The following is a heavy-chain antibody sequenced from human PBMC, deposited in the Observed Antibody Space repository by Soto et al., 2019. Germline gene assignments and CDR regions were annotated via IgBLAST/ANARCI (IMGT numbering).Heavy chain of an antibody. D-gene: IGHD1-26*01. CDR1: GFTFSDYY. V-gene: IGHV3-11*01. J-gene: IGHJ6*02. CDR2: ISRSGSTI. Sequence: QVQLVESGGGLVKPGGSLRLSCAASGFTFSDYYMSWIRQAPGKGLEWVSYISRSGSTIYYAVSVKGRFTISRDNAKNSVYLQMNSLRVDDTAVYSCDGDGSDMDVWGQGTTVTVSS. CDR3: DGDGSDMDV.